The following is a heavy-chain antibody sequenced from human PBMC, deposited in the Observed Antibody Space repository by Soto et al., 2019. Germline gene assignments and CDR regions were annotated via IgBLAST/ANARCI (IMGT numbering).Heavy chain of an antibody. CDR3: ARESEDLTSNFDY. V-gene: IGHV3-21*06. CDR2: ISSTTNYI. Sequence: RLSCAASCFTFTRYSMNWARQAPGKGLEWVSSISSTTNYIYYGDSMKGRFTISRDNAKNSLYLEMNSLRAEDTAVYYCARESEDLTSNFDYWGQGTLVTVSS. J-gene: IGHJ4*02. CDR1: CFTFTRYS.